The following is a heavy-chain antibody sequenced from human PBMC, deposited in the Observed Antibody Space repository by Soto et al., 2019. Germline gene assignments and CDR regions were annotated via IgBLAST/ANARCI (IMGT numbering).Heavy chain of an antibody. Sequence: SETLSLTSAVYGGSFSGYYWSWICQPPGKGLEWIGEINHSGVTNYKPSLKRRVTISLDTSKNQFCLQLKSVTAADTALYYCAIFSGSYYYAMDARGQWSTVTVS. CDR3: AIFSGSYYYAMDA. V-gene: IGHV4-34*01. J-gene: IGHJ6*02. CDR1: GGSFSGYY. CDR2: INHSGVT. D-gene: IGHD6-19*01.